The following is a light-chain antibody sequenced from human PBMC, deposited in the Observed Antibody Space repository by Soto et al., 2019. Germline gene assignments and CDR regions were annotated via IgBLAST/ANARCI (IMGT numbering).Light chain of an antibody. Sequence: AIRMTQSPSSLSASTGDRVTITCRASQGISSYLAWYQQKPGKAPKLLIYAASTSQSGVPSRFSGSGSGTDFTLTISCLQSEDFATYYCQQYYSYPPVTFGQGTKLEIK. V-gene: IGKV1-8*01. J-gene: IGKJ2*01. CDR2: AAS. CDR3: QQYYSYPPVT. CDR1: QGISSY.